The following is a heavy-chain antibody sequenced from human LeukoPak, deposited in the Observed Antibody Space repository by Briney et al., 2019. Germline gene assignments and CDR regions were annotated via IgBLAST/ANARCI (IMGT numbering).Heavy chain of an antibody. Sequence: ASVKVSCKAFGYTFTSNYMHWVRQAPGQGPEWMGVISPSGGSTTYAQKFQGRVTLTRDMSTSTDYLELSSLRSEDTAVYYCARASLEPNWFDPWGQGTLVTVSS. D-gene: IGHD3-16*02. J-gene: IGHJ5*02. CDR2: ISPSGGST. CDR1: GYTFTSNY. V-gene: IGHV1-46*01. CDR3: ARASLEPNWFDP.